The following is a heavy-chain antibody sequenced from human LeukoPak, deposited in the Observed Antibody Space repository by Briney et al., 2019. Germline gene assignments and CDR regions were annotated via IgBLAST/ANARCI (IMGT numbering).Heavy chain of an antibody. CDR1: GFTFSSYG. CDR3: AKVWREPPIRFDY. J-gene: IGHJ4*02. Sequence: GGSLRLSCAASGFTFSSYGMHWVRQAPGKGLEWVAFIRYDGSNKYYADSVKGRFTISRDNSKNTLYLQMNSLRAEDTAVYYCAKVWREPPIRFDYWGQGTLVTVSS. D-gene: IGHD3-3*01. CDR2: IRYDGSNK. V-gene: IGHV3-30*02.